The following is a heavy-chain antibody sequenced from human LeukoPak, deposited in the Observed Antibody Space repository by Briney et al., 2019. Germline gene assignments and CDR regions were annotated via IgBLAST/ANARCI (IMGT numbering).Heavy chain of an antibody. CDR3: ARGWGPAYCGGDCHRHFDY. Sequence: PSETLSLTCAVSGGSINSGGYSYHWIRQPPGKGLEWIGYIYNSGSTSYNPSLKSRVTMSVDTSKNQFSLKLSFVTAADTAVYYCARGWGPAYCGGDCHRHFDYWGQGALVTVSS. D-gene: IGHD2-21*02. CDR2: IYNSGST. CDR1: GGSINSGGYS. V-gene: IGHV4-30-4*07. J-gene: IGHJ4*02.